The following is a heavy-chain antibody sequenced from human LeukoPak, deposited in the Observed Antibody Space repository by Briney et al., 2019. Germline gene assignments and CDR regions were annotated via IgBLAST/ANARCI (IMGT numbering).Heavy chain of an antibody. Sequence: WASVKVSCKASGYTFTSYGISRVRQAPGQGLEWMGWISAYNGNTNYAQKLQGGVTMTTDTSTSTAYMELRSLRSDDTAVYYCARDRITMIKGDFDYWGQGTLVTVSS. V-gene: IGHV1-18*01. CDR2: ISAYNGNT. D-gene: IGHD3-22*01. CDR3: ARDRITMIKGDFDY. CDR1: GYTFTSYG. J-gene: IGHJ4*02.